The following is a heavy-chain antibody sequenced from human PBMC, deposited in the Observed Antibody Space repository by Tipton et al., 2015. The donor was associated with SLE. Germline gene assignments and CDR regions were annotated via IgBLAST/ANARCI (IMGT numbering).Heavy chain of an antibody. J-gene: IGHJ6*02. Sequence: SLRLSCAASGFTFSSYTMGWVRQTPGKGLEWLALHYAAGNTFYGDSVKGRVTISRDNAKNSLYLQMNSLRAEDTAVYYCASLSTSGGSGMDVWGQGTTVTVPS. CDR2: HYAAGNT. V-gene: IGHV3-23*03. CDR1: GFTFSSYT. CDR3: ASLSTSGGSGMDV. D-gene: IGHD2-2*01.